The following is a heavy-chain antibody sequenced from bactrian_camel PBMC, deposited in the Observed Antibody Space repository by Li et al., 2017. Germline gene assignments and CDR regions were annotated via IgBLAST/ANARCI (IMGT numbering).Heavy chain of an antibody. J-gene: IGHJ4*01. CDR1: GDIYSRNC. V-gene: IGHV3S53*01. CDR3: ASPKRRGRTVVSGLHY. Sequence: QVQLVESGGGSVQSGGSLRLSCASSGDIYSRNCMGWRRQAPGKPREGVAVIDSDGSTAYADSVKGRFTISRDNPKNTLYLQLTNLKTDDMAIYYCASPKRRGRTVVSGLHYWGQGTQVTVS. CDR2: IDSDGST. D-gene: IGHD6*01.